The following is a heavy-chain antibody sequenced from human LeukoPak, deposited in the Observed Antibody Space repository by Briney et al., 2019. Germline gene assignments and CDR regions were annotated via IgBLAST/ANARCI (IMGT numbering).Heavy chain of an antibody. V-gene: IGHV4-4*07. CDR3: ARDPSSYYDILTGYYPDYFDY. CDR1: GGSISSYY. Sequence: SETLSLTCTVSGGSISSYYWSWIRQPAGKGLEWIGRIYTSGSTNYNPSLKSRVTMSVDTSKNQFSLKLSSVTAADTAVYYCARDPSSYYDILTGYYPDYFDYWGQGTLVTVSS. CDR2: IYTSGST. J-gene: IGHJ4*02. D-gene: IGHD3-9*01.